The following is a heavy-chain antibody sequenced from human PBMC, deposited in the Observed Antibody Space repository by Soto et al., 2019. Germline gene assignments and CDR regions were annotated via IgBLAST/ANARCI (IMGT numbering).Heavy chain of an antibody. Sequence: SETQSLTCTVSGGSISSSSYYWGWIRQPPGKGLEWIGSIYHSGSTYYNPSLKSRVTISVDRSKNQFSLKLSSVTAADTAVYYCARVPDRWGQGTLVTVS. J-gene: IGHJ5*02. D-gene: IGHD2-2*01. CDR1: GGSISSSSYY. CDR2: IYHSGST. CDR3: ARVPDR. V-gene: IGHV4-39*07.